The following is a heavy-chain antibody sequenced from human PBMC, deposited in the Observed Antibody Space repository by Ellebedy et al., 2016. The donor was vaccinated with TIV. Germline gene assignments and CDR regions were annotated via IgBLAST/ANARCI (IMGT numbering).Heavy chain of an antibody. CDR1: GFTFSDHY. Sequence: PGGSLRLSCAVSGFTFSDHYMDWVRLAPGKGPEWVGRSGNKAKSYTTDYAASVKGRFTISRDDSKNSLYLQMNSLKTEDTAIYYCARDTTSDYWGQGALVTVSS. J-gene: IGHJ4*02. D-gene: IGHD1-1*01. CDR2: SGNKAKSYTT. CDR3: ARDTTSDY. V-gene: IGHV3-72*01.